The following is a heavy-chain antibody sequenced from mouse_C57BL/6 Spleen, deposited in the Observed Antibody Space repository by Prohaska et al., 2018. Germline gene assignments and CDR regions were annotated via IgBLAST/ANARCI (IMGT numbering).Heavy chain of an antibody. D-gene: IGHD1-3*01. CDR1: GFNIKDNY. CDR3: KPFGNNLYYFDY. V-gene: IGHV14-1*01. J-gene: IGHJ2*01. Sequence: EVQLQQSGAELVRPGASVKLSCTASGFNIKDNYIHWVKQRPEQALEWIGRIDPEGGDTEYAPKFQGKATLTADTSSNTAYLQLSSLTSEDTAVYYCKPFGNNLYYFDYWGQGTTLTVSS. CDR2: IDPEGGDT.